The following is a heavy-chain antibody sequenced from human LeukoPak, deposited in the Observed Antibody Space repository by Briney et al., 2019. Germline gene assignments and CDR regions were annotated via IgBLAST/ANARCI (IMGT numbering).Heavy chain of an antibody. CDR3: AKSGRNWAYLEY. CDR2: IWYDGTNK. CDR1: GFTLSNYG. D-gene: IGHD7-27*01. V-gene: IGHV3-33*06. J-gene: IGHJ4*02. Sequence: GGSLGLSCAVSGFTLSNYGMHWVRQAPGRGLEWVAVIWYDGTNKYYADSVRGRFTISRDSSKNTLYLQMNSLRAEDTAVYYCAKSGRNWAYLEYWGQGTLVTVSS.